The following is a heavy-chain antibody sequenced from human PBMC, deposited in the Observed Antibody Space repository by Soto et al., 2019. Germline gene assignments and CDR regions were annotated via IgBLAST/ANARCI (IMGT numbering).Heavy chain of an antibody. CDR2: IIPLTETP. CDR3: AMGSRSCWPCDL. V-gene: IGHV1-69*01. Sequence: QVQVVQSGAEVKKPGSSVKVSCKASGGTFSDYAISWVRQAPGQGLEWMGGIIPLTETPVYAQTVQGRLTISADEVTSVAYMEPSTLRSDDTAVYDCAMGSRSCWPCDLGGQGTLVTVSS. J-gene: IGHJ4*02. D-gene: IGHD2-15*01. CDR1: GGTFSDYA.